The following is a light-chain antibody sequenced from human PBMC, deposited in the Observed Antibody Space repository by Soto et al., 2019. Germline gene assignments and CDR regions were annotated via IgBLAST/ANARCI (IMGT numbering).Light chain of an antibody. Sequence: EIVLTQSPATLSLSPGERATLSCRASQSVSSYLALYQQKPGQAPRLLIYDASNRATGIPARFSGSGSGTDFALTIRSLEPEDVAVYYCQQRSNWPSTFGGGTKVEIK. V-gene: IGKV3-11*01. CDR1: QSVSSY. CDR2: DAS. CDR3: QQRSNWPST. J-gene: IGKJ4*01.